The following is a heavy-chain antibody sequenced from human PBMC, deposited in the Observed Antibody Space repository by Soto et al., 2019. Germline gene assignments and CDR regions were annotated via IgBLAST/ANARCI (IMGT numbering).Heavy chain of an antibody. V-gene: IGHV1-3*01. CDR3: AKSSGWYVWFDL. CDR2: INACNGKT. Sequence: ASVKVSCKASGYTFTSYAMHWVRQAPGQRLEWMGWINACNGKTKYSQKFPARVTITRDTSASTAYMELSSLRSEDTAVYFCAKSSGWYVWFDLWGQGTLVTVSS. CDR1: GYTFTSYA. J-gene: IGHJ5*02. D-gene: IGHD6-13*01.